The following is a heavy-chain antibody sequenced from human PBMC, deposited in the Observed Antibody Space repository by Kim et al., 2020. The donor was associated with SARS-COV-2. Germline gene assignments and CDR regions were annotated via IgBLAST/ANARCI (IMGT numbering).Heavy chain of an antibody. CDR3: AKDWGYYYGSGSYIDY. D-gene: IGHD3-10*01. CDR2: ISYDGSNK. Sequence: GGSLRLSCAASGFTFSSYGMHWVRQAPGKGLEWVAVISYDGSNKYYADSVKGRFTISRDNSNNTLYLQMNSLRAEDTAVYYCAKDWGYYYGSGSYIDYWG. J-gene: IGHJ4*01. V-gene: IGHV3-30*18. CDR1: GFTFSSYG.